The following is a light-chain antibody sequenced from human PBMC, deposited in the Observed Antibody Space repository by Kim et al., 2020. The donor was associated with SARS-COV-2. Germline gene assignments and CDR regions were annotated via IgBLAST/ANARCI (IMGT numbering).Light chain of an antibody. J-gene: IGLJ1*01. Sequence: QSALTQPASVSGSPGQSITISCTGTSGDVGAYNLVSWYQQHPGKAPKLIIYDVNKRPSGVSNRFSGSKSANTASLTISGLQAEDGADYYCNSYTGNIDVFGTGTKVTVL. CDR2: DVN. V-gene: IGLV2-14*03. CDR1: SGDVGAYNL. CDR3: NSYTGNIDV.